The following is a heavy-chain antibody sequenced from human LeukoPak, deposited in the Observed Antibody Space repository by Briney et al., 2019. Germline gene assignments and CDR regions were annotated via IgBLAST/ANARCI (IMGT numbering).Heavy chain of an antibody. Sequence: GGSLRLSCAASGFTFSSNAMTWVRQAPGKGLEWVSYISSSGSTIYYADSVKGRFTISRDNAKNSLYLQMNSLRAEDTAVYYCARGRRELGERGFDYWGQGTLVTVSS. CDR3: ARGRRELGERGFDY. CDR2: ISSSGSTI. V-gene: IGHV3-48*03. D-gene: IGHD3-16*01. CDR1: GFTFSSNA. J-gene: IGHJ4*02.